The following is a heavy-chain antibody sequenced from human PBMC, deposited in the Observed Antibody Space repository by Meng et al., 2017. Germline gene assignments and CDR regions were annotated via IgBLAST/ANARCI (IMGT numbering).Heavy chain of an antibody. J-gene: IGHJ4*02. CDR1: GYNFPDYY. D-gene: IGHD6-25*01. CDR2: INPKSGDT. Sequence: ASVKVSCKPSGYNFPDYYIHWVRRAPGQGLEWMGRINPKSGDTHYAQKFQAKVTMTGDTSISTAYMELRGLRSGDTAMYYCARDEDISAAGKLFGDYWGQGTLVTVSS. V-gene: IGHV1-2*06. CDR3: ARDEDISAAGKLFGDY.